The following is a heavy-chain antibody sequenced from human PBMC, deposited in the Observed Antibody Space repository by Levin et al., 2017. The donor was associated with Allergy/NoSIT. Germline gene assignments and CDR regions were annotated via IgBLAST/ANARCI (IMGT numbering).Heavy chain of an antibody. D-gene: IGHD4/OR15-4a*01. Sequence: GESLKISCAASGFTFSSYSMNWVRQAPGKGLEWVSSISSSSSYIYYADSVKGRFTISRDNAKNSLYLQMNSLRAEDTAVYYCARLDPLTPEDYYYYYGMDVWGQGTTVTVSS. V-gene: IGHV3-21*01. CDR3: ARLDPLTPEDYYYYYGMDV. CDR1: GFTFSSYS. J-gene: IGHJ6*02. CDR2: ISSSSSYI.